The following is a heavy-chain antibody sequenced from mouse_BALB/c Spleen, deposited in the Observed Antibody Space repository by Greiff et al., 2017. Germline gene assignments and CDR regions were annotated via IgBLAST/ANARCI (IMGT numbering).Heavy chain of an antibody. CDR3: SSLLSAMDY. V-gene: IGHV5-6*01. J-gene: IGHJ4*01. CDR2: ISSGGSYT. Sequence: EVMLVESGGDLVKPGGSLKLSCAASGFTFSSYGMSWVRQTPDKRLEWVATISSGGSYTYYPDSVKGRFTISRDNAKNTLYLQMSSLKSEDTAMYYCSSLLSAMDYWGQGTSVTVSS. CDR1: GFTFSSYG. D-gene: IGHD2-1*01.